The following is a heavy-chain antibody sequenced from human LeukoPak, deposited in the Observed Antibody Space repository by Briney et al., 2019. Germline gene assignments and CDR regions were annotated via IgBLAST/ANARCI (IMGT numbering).Heavy chain of an antibody. Sequence: GGSLRLSCAASGFTFSSYAMSWVRQAPGKGLVWVSRINSDGSSTSYADSVKGRFTISRDNAKNTLYLQMNSLRAEDTAVYYCARVGARRFPLVVTRRYFDYWGQGTLVTVSS. J-gene: IGHJ4*02. D-gene: IGHD3-22*01. CDR3: ARVGARRFPLVVTRRYFDY. CDR1: GFTFSSYA. V-gene: IGHV3-74*01. CDR2: INSDGSST.